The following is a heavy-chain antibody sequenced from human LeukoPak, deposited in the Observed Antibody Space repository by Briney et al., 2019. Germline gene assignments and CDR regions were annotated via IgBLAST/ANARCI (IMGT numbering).Heavy chain of an antibody. Sequence: GGSLRLSCAASGFTFSSYAMSWVRQAPGKGLEWVSAISGSGGSTYYADSVKGRFTISRDNSKNTLYLQMKSLSAEDTAVYYSAKLGRTYGFNDYWGQGTLVTDST. CDR1: GFTFSSYA. CDR2: ISGSGGST. J-gene: IGHJ4*02. D-gene: IGHD4-17*01. CDR3: AKLGRTYGFNDY. V-gene: IGHV3-23*01.